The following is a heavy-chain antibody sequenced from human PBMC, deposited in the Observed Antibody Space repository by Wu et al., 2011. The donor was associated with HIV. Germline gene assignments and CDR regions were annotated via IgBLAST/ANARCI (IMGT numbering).Heavy chain of an antibody. CDR2: IYPRDSDT. V-gene: IGHV5-51*01. CDR3: ARQTTKSFDI. D-gene: IGHD1-14*01. J-gene: IGHJ3*02. Sequence: LIYPRDSDTRYSASFEGQVTMSADTSITTAYLQWTSLKASDTAMYFCARQTTKSFDIWGQGTMVSVSS.